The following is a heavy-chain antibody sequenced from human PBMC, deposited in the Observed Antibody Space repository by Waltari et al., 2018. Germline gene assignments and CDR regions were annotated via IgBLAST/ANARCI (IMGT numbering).Heavy chain of an antibody. CDR2: INAGNGNT. V-gene: IGHV1-3*01. J-gene: IGHJ5*02. CDR1: GYTFTSYA. Sequence: QVQLVQSGAEVKKPGASVKVSCKASGYTFTSYAMHWVRQAPGQRLEWMGWINAGNGNTKYSQKFQGRVTITRDTSASTAYMELSSLRSEDTAVYYCARGLPWGYDSSGYNWFDPWGQGTLVTVSS. CDR3: ARGLPWGYDSSGYNWFDP. D-gene: IGHD3-22*01.